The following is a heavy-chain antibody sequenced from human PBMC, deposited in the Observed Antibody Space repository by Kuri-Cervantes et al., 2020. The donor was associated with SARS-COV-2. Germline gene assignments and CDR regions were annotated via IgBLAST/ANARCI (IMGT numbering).Heavy chain of an antibody. CDR1: GYTFTDYY. J-gene: IGHJ4*02. V-gene: IGHV1-2*02. D-gene: IGHD3-10*01. CDR2: INPNGGT. Sequence: ASVKVSCKASGYTFTDYYMHWVRQAPGQGPEWMGWINPNGGTNSAQKFQGRVTMTRDTSTSTAYMELRSLRSDDTAVYYCARDKGFFGGPPERGFDYWGQGTLVTVSS. CDR3: ARDKGFFGGPPERGFDY.